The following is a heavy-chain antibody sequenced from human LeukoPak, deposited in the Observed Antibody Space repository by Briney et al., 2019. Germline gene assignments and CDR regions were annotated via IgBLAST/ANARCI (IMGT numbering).Heavy chain of an antibody. J-gene: IGHJ5*02. Sequence: PSETLSLTCTVSGGSLSSYYWSWIGQPRGKGLEWIGYIYYSGSTNYNPSLKSRVTISVDTSKNQFSLKLSSVTAADTAVYYCARGGSRARRLKSGNWFDPWGQGTQVTVSS. CDR2: IYYSGST. CDR1: GGSLSSYY. D-gene: IGHD3-16*01. CDR3: ARGGSRARRLKSGNWFDP. V-gene: IGHV4-59*01.